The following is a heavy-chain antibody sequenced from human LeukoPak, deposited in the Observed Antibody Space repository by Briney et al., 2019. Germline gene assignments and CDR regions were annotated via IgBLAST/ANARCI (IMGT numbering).Heavy chain of an antibody. CDR2: ISWNSGSI. V-gene: IGHV3-9*01. J-gene: IGHJ4*02. Sequence: GGSLRLTCAASGFTFYDYAMHWVRQAPGKGLEWVSGISWNSGSIVYADSVKGRFTISRDNAKNSLYLQMNSLRAEDTALYYCAKARGSRYCSGGSCYGYFDYWGQGTLVTVSS. CDR1: GFTFYDYA. CDR3: AKARGSRYCSGGSCYGYFDY. D-gene: IGHD2-15*01.